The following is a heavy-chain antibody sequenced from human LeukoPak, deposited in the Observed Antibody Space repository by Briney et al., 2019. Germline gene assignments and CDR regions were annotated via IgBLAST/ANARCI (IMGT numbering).Heavy chain of an antibody. CDR2: MDTFGGI. V-gene: IGHV3-53*01. J-gene: IGHJ4*02. CDR1: DFSVNNNY. Sequence: GGSLRLSCAASDFSVNNNYMNWVRQAPGKGLEWVSLMDTFGGIYYRDSVKGRFTISRDISKNTLYLQMNTLSAEDTATYYCAGGSYYGSGGRPGYFDHWGQGILVTVSS. D-gene: IGHD3-10*01. CDR3: AGGSYYGSGGRPGYFDH.